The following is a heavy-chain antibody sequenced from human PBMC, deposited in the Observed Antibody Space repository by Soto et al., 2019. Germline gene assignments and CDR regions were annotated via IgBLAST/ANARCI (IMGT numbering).Heavy chain of an antibody. V-gene: IGHV4-34*12. CDR1: GGSFSGYY. CDR3: ATSQKGYNWNYFDH. CDR2: VFYTGFT. Sequence: SETLSLTCAVYGGSFSGYYWSWVRQPPGKGPEWIGGVFYTGFTSYNPSLESRVSVSVDTSKNQFSLKVSGVSAADTAVYYCATSQKGYNWNYFDHWGQGALVTVSS. D-gene: IGHD1-20*01. J-gene: IGHJ4*02.